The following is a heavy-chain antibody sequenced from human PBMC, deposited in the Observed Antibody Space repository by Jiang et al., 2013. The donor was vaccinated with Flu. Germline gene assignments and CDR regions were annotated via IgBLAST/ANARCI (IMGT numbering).Heavy chain of an antibody. Sequence: QSGSELKKPGASVKVSCKASGYTFTNYAIHWVRQAPGQGLQWMEWINTNTGNPTYAQGFTGRFVFSLDTSVTTTYLQISSLKAEDTAVYYCARVLQYYGSGSYPGAWFDPWGQGTLVTVSS. J-gene: IGHJ5*02. D-gene: IGHD3-10*01. V-gene: IGHV7-4-1*02. CDR1: GYTFTNYA. CDR3: ARVLQYYGSGSYPGAWFDP. CDR2: INTNTGNP.